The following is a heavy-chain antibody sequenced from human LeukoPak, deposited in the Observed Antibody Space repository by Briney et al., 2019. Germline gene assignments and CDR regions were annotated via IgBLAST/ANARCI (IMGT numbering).Heavy chain of an antibody. J-gene: IGHJ4*02. CDR1: GFTFSSYG. D-gene: IGHD6-13*01. CDR3: AKDLYTSSWSFDY. Sequence: GGSLRLSCVASGFTFSSYGMHWVRQAPGKGLEWVAFIRFDGSNKNYADSVKGRVTISRDNSKNTLYLQMNSLRAEDTAVYYCAKDLYTSSWSFDYWGQGTLVTVSS. CDR2: IRFDGSNK. V-gene: IGHV3-30*02.